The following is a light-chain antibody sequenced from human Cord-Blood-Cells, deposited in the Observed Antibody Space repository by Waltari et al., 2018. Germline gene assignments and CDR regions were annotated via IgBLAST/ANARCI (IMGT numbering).Light chain of an antibody. CDR3: SSYTSSSTQV. CDR1: SSDAGGYNY. Sequence: QSALTQPASVSGSPGQSITISCTGTSSDAGGYNYVSWYQHHPGKAPKLMLYDVSNRPSGVSNRFSGSKSGNTASLTISGLQAEDEADYYCSSYTSSSTQVFGTGTKVTVL. J-gene: IGLJ1*01. V-gene: IGLV2-14*03. CDR2: DVS.